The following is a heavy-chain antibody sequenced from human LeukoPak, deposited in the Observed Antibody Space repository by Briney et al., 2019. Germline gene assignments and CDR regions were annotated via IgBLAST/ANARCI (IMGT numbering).Heavy chain of an antibody. CDR2: INSDGSST. D-gene: IGHD6-19*01. Sequence: GGSLRLSCAASGFTFSSYWMHWVRQAPGKGLVWVSRINSDGSSTSYADSVKGRFTISRDNAKNTLYLQMNSLRAEDTAVYYCARVPRSGWYGAFDIWGQGTMVTVSS. J-gene: IGHJ3*02. CDR3: ARVPRSGWYGAFDI. CDR1: GFTFSSYW. V-gene: IGHV3-74*01.